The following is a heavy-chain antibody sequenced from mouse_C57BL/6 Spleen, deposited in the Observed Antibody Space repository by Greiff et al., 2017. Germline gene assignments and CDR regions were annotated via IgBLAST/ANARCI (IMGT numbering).Heavy chain of an antibody. J-gene: IGHJ4*01. CDR1: GYTFTSYW. D-gene: IGHD2-4*01. Sequence: QVQLQQPGAELVKPGASVKVSCKASGYTFTSYWMHWVNQRPGQGLEWIGSIHPSDSDTNYNHKFKGKATLTVDKSSSTADMQLSSLTSGDSAVDYCAIGGITTAYYYAMDYWGQGTSVTVSS. CDR2: IHPSDSDT. V-gene: IGHV1-74*01. CDR3: AIGGITTAYYYAMDY.